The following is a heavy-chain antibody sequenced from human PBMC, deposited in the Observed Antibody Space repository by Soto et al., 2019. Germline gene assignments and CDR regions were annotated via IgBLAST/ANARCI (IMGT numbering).Heavy chain of an antibody. D-gene: IGHD1-7*01. J-gene: IGHJ6*02. CDR2: IIPIFGTA. Sequence: SVKVSGKASGVTFSSYAISWVRQAPGQGLEWMGGIIPIFGTANYAQKFQGRVTITADESTSTAYMELSSLRSEDTAVYYCARGSRWLELRGGHPLATYYYYGMDVWGQGTTVTVSS. CDR3: ARGSRWLELRGGHPLATYYYYGMDV. V-gene: IGHV1-69*13. CDR1: GVTFSSYA.